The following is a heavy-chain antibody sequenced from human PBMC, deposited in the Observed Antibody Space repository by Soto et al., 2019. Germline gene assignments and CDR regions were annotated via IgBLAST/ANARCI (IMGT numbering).Heavy chain of an antibody. Sequence: GRSLRLSCAASGFTFSSYAMSWVRQAPGKGLEWVSAISGSGGSTYYADSVKGRFTISRDNSKNTLYLQMNSLRAEDTAVYYCAKDPKYSSSWYFDYWGQGTLVTVSS. CDR1: GFTFSSYA. D-gene: IGHD6-13*01. V-gene: IGHV3-23*01. CDR2: ISGSGGST. J-gene: IGHJ4*02. CDR3: AKDPKYSSSWYFDY.